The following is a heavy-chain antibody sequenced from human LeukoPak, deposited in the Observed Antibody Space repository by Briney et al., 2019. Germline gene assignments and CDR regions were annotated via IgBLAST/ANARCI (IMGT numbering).Heavy chain of an antibody. V-gene: IGHV4-39*01. CDR3: VRRKAFWSGLIGY. J-gene: IGHJ4*02. Sequence: SETLSLTCAVSGDSISSNSHYWGWIRQPPGKGLEWIASIFYTGSAYYNPSLKSRATISVDTSKNQFSLKLGSVTAADTAVYYCVRRKAFWSGLIGYWGQGTLVTVSS. D-gene: IGHD3-3*01. CDR2: IFYTGSA. CDR1: GDSISSNSHY.